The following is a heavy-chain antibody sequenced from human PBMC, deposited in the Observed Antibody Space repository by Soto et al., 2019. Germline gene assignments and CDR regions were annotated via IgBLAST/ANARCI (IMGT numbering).Heavy chain of an antibody. Sequence: GESLKISCKGSGYSFTSYWIGWVRQMPGKGLEWMGIIYPGDSDTRYSPSFQGQVTISADKSISTAYLQWSSLKASDTAMYYCARTSNYDILTGYYPFGFDYWGQGTLVTVSS. J-gene: IGHJ4*02. D-gene: IGHD3-9*01. V-gene: IGHV5-51*01. CDR1: GYSFTSYW. CDR3: ARTSNYDILTGYYPFGFDY. CDR2: IYPGDSDT.